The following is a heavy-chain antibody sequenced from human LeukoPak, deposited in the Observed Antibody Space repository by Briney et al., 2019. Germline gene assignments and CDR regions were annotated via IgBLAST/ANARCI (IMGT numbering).Heavy chain of an antibody. CDR3: ASPDGV. CDR2: IKFGGGST. D-gene: IGHD1-14*01. CDR1: GHTFPNDY. V-gene: IGHV1-46*01. Sequence: ASMNVACKASGHTFPNDYMYWVRQAPGQGLEWVGMIKFGGGSTSYEPKFQGRVTMTWDSSTSTAYMELNSLTSEDTSVYFCASPDGVWGQGTMVTVSS. J-gene: IGHJ3*01.